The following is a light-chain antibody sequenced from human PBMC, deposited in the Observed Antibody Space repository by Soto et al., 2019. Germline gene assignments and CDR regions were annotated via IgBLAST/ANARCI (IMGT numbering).Light chain of an antibody. CDR2: EDT. CDR3: CSYAGSRTWV. V-gene: IGLV2-23*01. Sequence: QSVLTQPASVVGSPGQSITISCSGTASDVGTYNLVSWYQHHPGKAPKLIIYEDTERPAGVSFRFFGSKSGNTASLTISGLQADDEADYHCCSYAGSRTWVFGGGTKLTVL. CDR1: ASDVGTYNL. J-gene: IGLJ3*02.